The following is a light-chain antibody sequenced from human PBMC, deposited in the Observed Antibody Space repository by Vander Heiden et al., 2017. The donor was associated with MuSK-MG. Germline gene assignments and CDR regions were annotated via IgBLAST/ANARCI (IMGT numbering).Light chain of an antibody. Sequence: HSALTQPASVSGSPAPSIAISCTGTSSDVGSYIFVSWYQPHPGKPPKLMIYEVDKRPSGVSDRFSGSKSGNTASLTISGLQTEDEADYYCCSYAGAYSLVFGGGTTLTVL. CDR2: EVD. V-gene: IGLV2-23*02. CDR1: SSDVGSYIF. J-gene: IGLJ2*01. CDR3: CSYAGAYSLV.